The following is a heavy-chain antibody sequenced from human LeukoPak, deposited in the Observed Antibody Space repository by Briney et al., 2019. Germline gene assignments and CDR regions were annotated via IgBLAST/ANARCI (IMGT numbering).Heavy chain of an antibody. J-gene: IGHJ4*02. CDR2: ISSSSSYI. Sequence: GGSLRLSCVASGFTFSDHYMNWVRQAPGKGLEWVSSISSSSSYIYYADSVKGRFTISRDNAKNSLYLQMNSLRAEDTAVYYCARSNDYGDYLDYWGQGTLVTVSS. D-gene: IGHD4-17*01. CDR3: ARSNDYGDYLDY. V-gene: IGHV3-21*01. CDR1: GFTFSDHY.